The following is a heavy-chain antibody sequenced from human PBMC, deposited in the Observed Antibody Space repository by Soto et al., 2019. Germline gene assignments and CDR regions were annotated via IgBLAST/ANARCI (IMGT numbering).Heavy chain of an antibody. D-gene: IGHD3-10*01. Sequence: SETLSLTCTVSGGSISSGDYYWSWIRQPPGKGLEWIGYIYYSGSTYYNPSLKSRVTISVDTSKNQFSLKLSSVTAADTAVYYCARDVRFGELRYGYYYYGMDVWGQGTTVTVSS. CDR1: GGSISSGDYY. V-gene: IGHV4-30-4*01. CDR2: IYYSGST. CDR3: ARDVRFGELRYGYYYYGMDV. J-gene: IGHJ6*02.